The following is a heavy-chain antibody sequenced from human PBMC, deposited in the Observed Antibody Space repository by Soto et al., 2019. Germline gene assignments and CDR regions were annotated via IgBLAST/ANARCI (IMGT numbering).Heavy chain of an antibody. V-gene: IGHV1-69*02. Sequence: QVPLVQSGAEVKKPGSSVKVSCKASGGTFSSYTISWVRQAPGQGLEWMGRIIPILGIANYAQKFQGRVTITADKSTSTAYMELSSLRSEDTAVYYCARASGWSTVNWFDPWGQGTLVTVSS. CDR3: ARASGWSTVNWFDP. CDR2: IIPILGIA. D-gene: IGHD6-19*01. CDR1: GGTFSSYT. J-gene: IGHJ5*02.